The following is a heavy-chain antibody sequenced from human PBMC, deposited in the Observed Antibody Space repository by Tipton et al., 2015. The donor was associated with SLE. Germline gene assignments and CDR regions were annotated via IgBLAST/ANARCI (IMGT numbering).Heavy chain of an antibody. J-gene: IGHJ4*02. CDR3: AREVTAAAAPSFDY. CDR2: IYYSGST. V-gene: IGHV4-39*07. CDR1: GGSISSSSYY. Sequence: TLSLTCTVSGGSISSSSYYWGWIRQPPGKGLEWIGSIYYSGSTYYNPSLKGRVTVSVDTSKNQFSLKLSSVTAADTAVYYCAREVTAAAAPSFDYWGQGTLVTVSS. D-gene: IGHD2-21*02.